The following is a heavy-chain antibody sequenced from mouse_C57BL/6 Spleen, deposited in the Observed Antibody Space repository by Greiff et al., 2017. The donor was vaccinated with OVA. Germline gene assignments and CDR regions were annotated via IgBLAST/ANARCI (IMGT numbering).Heavy chain of an antibody. CDR2: ISDGGSYT. D-gene: IGHD4-1*01. Sequence: EVMLVESGGGLVKPGGSLKLSCAASGFPFSSYAMSWVRQTPEKRLEWVATISDGGSYTYYPDNVKGRFTISRDNAKNNLYLQMSHLKSEDTAMYYCARDWVFDYWGQGTTLTVSS. CDR1: GFPFSSYA. CDR3: ARDWVFDY. J-gene: IGHJ2*01. V-gene: IGHV5-4*01.